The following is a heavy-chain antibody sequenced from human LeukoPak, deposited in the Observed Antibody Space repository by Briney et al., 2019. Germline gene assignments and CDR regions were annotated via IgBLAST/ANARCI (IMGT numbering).Heavy chain of an antibody. V-gene: IGHV3-30*03. CDR2: ILFEASNK. Sequence: GGSLRHSCAASGFTFSSYGMHWVRDAPGKGVDCVALILFEASNKYSTDSVRGGDTLSRENSKNTLYLQMNSLRAEDPAVYKCAGTDSSGYYWWDDFFYYWGQGTLVTVSS. D-gene: IGHD3-22*01. CDR1: GFTFSSYG. CDR3: AGTDSSGYYWWDDFFYY. J-gene: IGHJ4*02.